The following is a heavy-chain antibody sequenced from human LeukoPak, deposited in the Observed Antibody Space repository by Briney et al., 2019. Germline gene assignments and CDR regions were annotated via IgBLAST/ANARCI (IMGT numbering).Heavy chain of an antibody. CDR1: GYTFAGYY. J-gene: IGHJ4*02. Sequence: GASVKVSCKASGYTFAGYYMHWVRQAPGQGLEWMGWINPNSGGTNYAQKFQGRVTMTRDMSISTAYMELSRLRSDDTAVYYCARERYCSSTSCYNEIDYWGQGTLVTVSS. V-gene: IGHV1-2*02. CDR3: ARERYCSSTSCYNEIDY. D-gene: IGHD2-2*02. CDR2: INPNSGGT.